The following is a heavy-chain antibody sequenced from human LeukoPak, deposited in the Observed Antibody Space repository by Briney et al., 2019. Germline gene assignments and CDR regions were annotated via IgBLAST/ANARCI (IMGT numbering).Heavy chain of an antibody. Sequence: SETLSLTCAVYGGSFSGYYWNWIRQSPGKGLEWIGEIDHNGSTKYNASLKSRIIMSVDKSKNQSSLKLKSLSAADTAIYYCAARKFNYGFRTPFDYWGQGTLVTVSS. CDR1: GGSFSGYY. J-gene: IGHJ4*02. CDR2: IDHNGST. V-gene: IGHV4-34*01. D-gene: IGHD3-16*01. CDR3: AARKFNYGFRTPFDY.